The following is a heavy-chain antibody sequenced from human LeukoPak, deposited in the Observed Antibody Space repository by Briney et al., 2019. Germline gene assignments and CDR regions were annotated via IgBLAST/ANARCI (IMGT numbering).Heavy chain of an antibody. D-gene: IGHD2-2*01. Sequence: SETLSLTCAVYGWAFNDYYWNWIRQPPGKGPEWIGEINARGDTNYNPSLKSRVTISVDTSKNQFSLRLTSMLAADPALYYCARGQVPAARGYNWFDPWGQGTLVTVSS. J-gene: IGHJ5*02. V-gene: IGHV4-34*01. CDR2: INARGDT. CDR1: GWAFNDYY. CDR3: ARGQVPAARGYNWFDP.